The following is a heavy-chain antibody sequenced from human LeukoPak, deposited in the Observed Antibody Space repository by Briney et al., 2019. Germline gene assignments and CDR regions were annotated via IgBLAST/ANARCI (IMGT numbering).Heavy chain of an antibody. CDR1: GFTFSSYA. J-gene: IGHJ5*02. D-gene: IGHD6-19*01. CDR2: ISGSGGST. Sequence: GGSLRLSCAASGFTFSSYAMSWVRQAPGKGLEWVSAISGSGGSTYYADSVKGRFTISRDNSKNTLYLQMNSLRAEDTAVYYCAKRGMDSSGWYFGPGWFGPWGQGTLVTVSS. CDR3: AKRGMDSSGWYFGPGWFGP. V-gene: IGHV3-23*01.